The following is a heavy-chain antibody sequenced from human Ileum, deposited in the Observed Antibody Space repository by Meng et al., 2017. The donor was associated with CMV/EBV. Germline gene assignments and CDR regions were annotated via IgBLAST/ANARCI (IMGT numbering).Heavy chain of an antibody. J-gene: IGHJ4*02. CDR3: ARDPTVANGGGY. D-gene: IGHD4-23*01. CDR2: MNPNSGNT. V-gene: IGHV1-8*01. CDR1: GYTVTRYD. Sequence: ASAMVSCKASGYTVTRYDINWWRQATGQGLECMGWMNPNSGNTGYAQKFQGRVTMTRNTSISTAYMELSSLRSEDTAVYYCARDPTVANGGGYWGQGTLVTVSS.